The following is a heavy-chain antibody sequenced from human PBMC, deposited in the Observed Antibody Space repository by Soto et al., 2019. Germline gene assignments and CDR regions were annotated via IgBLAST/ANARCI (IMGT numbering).Heavy chain of an antibody. V-gene: IGHV1-58*01. CDR3: AARNRRYGDYVFDY. J-gene: IGHJ4*02. D-gene: IGHD4-17*01. CDR2: IVVGSGNT. Sequence: AAVKVSCKASGFTFTSSAVQWVRQARGQRLEWIGWIVVGSGNTNYAQKFQERVTITRDMSTSTAYMELSSLRSEDTAVYYCAARNRRYGDYVFDYWGQGTLVTVSS. CDR1: GFTFTSSA.